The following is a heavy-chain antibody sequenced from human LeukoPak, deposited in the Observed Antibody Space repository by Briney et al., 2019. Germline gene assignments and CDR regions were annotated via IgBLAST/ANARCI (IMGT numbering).Heavy chain of an antibody. J-gene: IGHJ4*02. Sequence: GGSLRLSCAASGFTFSSYAMSWVRQAPGKGLEWVSAISGSGGSTYYADSVKGRFTISRDNPKNTLYLQMNSLRAEDTAVYYCAKDQGGNIVLMVYAISSGFDYWGQGTLVTVSS. D-gene: IGHD2-8*01. V-gene: IGHV3-23*01. CDR1: GFTFSSYA. CDR2: ISGSGGST. CDR3: AKDQGGNIVLMVYAISSGFDY.